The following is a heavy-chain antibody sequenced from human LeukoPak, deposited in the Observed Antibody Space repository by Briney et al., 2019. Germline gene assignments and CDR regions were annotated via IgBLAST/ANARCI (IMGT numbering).Heavy chain of an antibody. CDR3: ARDFRYYYDSSGYYYDY. CDR2: IYYSGST. V-gene: IGHV4-39*07. CDR1: GGSISSGSYY. J-gene: IGHJ4*02. D-gene: IGHD3-22*01. Sequence: SETLSLTCTVSGGSISSGSYYWGWIRQPPGKGLEWIGSIYYSGSTYYNPSLKSRVTISVDTSKNQFSLKLSSVTAADTAVYYCARDFRYYYDSSGYYYDYWGQGTLVTVSS.